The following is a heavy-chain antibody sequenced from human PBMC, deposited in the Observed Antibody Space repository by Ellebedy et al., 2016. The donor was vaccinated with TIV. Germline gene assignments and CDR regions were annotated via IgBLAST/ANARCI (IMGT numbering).Heavy chain of an antibody. D-gene: IGHD6-19*01. CDR1: GYTFTGYY. Sequence: ASVKVSCXASGYTFTGYYMHWVRQAPGQGLEWMGWINPNSGGTNYAQKFQGRVTMTRDTSISTAYMELSRLRSDDTAVYYCARDSSGWYFFDIWGQGTMVTVSS. CDR3: ARDSSGWYFFDI. J-gene: IGHJ3*02. V-gene: IGHV1-2*02. CDR2: INPNSGGT.